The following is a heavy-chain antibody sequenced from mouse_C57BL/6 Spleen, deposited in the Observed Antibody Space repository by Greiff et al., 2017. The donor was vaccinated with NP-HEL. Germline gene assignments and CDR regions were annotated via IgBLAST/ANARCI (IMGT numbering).Heavy chain of an antibody. CDR2: FYPGSGSI. Sequence: QVQLQQSGAELVKPGASVKLSCKASGYTFTEYTIHWVKQRSGQGLEWIGWFYPGSGSIKYNEKFKDKATLTADKSSSTVYMELSILTSEDSAVYFCARHELYYDYDGYAMDYWGQGTSVTVSS. D-gene: IGHD2-4*01. V-gene: IGHV1-62-2*01. J-gene: IGHJ4*01. CDR3: ARHELYYDYDGYAMDY. CDR1: GYTFTEYT.